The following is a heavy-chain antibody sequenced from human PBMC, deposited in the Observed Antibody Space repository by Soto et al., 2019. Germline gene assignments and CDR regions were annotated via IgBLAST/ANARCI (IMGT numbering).Heavy chain of an antibody. CDR2: IFSNDEK. Sequence: QVTLKESGPVLVKPTETLTLTCTVSGFSLSNARMGVSWIRQPPGKALEWLAHIFSNDEKSYSTSLKRRITSSKGTSKSHVVLTMTNMDPEDTATFYCARISGYCSGGSCYWGGYYYYYMDVWGKGTTVTVSS. CDR1: GFSLSNARMG. J-gene: IGHJ6*03. V-gene: IGHV2-26*01. CDR3: ARISGYCSGGSCYWGGYYYYYMDV. D-gene: IGHD2-15*01.